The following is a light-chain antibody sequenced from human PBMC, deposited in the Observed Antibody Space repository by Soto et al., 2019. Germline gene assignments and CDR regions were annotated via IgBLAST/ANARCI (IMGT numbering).Light chain of an antibody. V-gene: IGKV3-20*01. CDR2: GAS. J-gene: IGKJ2*01. CDR1: QTVSSSY. CDR3: QQYGSSPPYT. Sequence: EIVLTQSPGILSLSPGERATLSCRASQTVSSSYLAWYQQKPGQAPRLLIYGASNRATGIPDMFSASGSKTDFTLTISRLEPEDFAVYYCQQYGSSPPYTFGQGTKLEIK.